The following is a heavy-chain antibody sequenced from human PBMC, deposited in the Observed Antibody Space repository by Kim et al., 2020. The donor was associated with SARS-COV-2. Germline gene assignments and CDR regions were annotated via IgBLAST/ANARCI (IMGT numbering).Heavy chain of an antibody. J-gene: IGHJ4*02. D-gene: IGHD2-2*01. CDR1: GGSFSGYY. CDR3: ARGAVVPAGWDY. Sequence: SETLSLTCAVYGGSFSGYYWSWIRQPPGKGLEWIGEINHSGSTNYNPSLKSRVTISVDTSKNQFSLKLSSVTAADTAVYYCARGAVVPAGWDYWGQGTLVTVSS. CDR2: INHSGST. V-gene: IGHV4-34*01.